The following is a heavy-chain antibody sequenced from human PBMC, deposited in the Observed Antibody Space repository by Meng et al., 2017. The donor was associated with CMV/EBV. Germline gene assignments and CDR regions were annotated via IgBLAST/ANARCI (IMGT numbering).Heavy chain of an antibody. J-gene: IGHJ4*02. CDR3: ARGTIFGVVWIGYFDY. CDR2: INHSGST. D-gene: IGHD3-3*02. CDR1: GGSFSGYY. Sequence: QVQRQQWGAGLLKPSWTLSLTWAGFGGSFSGYYWSWIRQPPGKGLEWIGEINHSGSTNYNPSLKSRVTISVDTSKNQFSLKLSSVTAADTAVYYCARGTIFGVVWIGYFDYWGQGTLVTVSS. V-gene: IGHV4-34*01.